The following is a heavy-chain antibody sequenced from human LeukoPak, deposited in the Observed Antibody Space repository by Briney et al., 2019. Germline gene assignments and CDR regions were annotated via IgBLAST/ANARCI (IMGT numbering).Heavy chain of an antibody. Sequence: SVKVSCKASGGTFSSYATSWVRQAPAQGLEWMGRIIPILGTANYAQTFQGRVTITADKSTSTAYMELSSLRSEDTAVYDCARGVGSGNVFYYYYGMDVWGQGTTVTVSS. CDR3: ARGVGSGNVFYYYYGMDV. CDR1: GGTFSSYA. D-gene: IGHD3-10*01. V-gene: IGHV1-69*04. CDR2: IIPILGTA. J-gene: IGHJ6*02.